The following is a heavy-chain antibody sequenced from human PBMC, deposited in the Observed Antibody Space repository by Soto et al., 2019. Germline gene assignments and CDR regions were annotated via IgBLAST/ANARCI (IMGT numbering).Heavy chain of an antibody. D-gene: IGHD1-1*01. V-gene: IGHV3-15*01. CDR2: IRSKSEGGTT. CDR1: GFSFSDAW. J-gene: IGHJ4*02. CDR3: TTDPHSTGTKY. Sequence: GGSLRLSCAASGFSFSDAWMTWFRQAPGAGLEWVGHIRSKSEGGTTDYAAPVKGRFSISRDASKTTLYLQMNSLKTEDTAIYYCTTDPHSTGTKYWGQGTLVTVSS.